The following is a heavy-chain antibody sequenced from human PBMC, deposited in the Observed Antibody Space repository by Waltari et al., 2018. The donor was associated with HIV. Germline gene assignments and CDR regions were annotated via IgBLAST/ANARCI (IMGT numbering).Heavy chain of an antibody. CDR2: ISTSGST. CDR1: GGSISGYY. CDR3: ARENDTSWRALGH. Sequence: QVQLQESGPGLVKPSETLSLTCTVSGGSISGYYWSWIRQPGGKGLEWIGRISTSGSTNYNASLESRVTMSVDTSKNQFSLKLSSVTAADTAVYYCARENDTSWRALGHWGQGTLVTVSS. J-gene: IGHJ4*02. D-gene: IGHD3-16*01. V-gene: IGHV4-4*07.